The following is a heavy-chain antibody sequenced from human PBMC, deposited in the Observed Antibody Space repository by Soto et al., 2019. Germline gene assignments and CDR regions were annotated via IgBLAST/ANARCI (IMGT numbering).Heavy chain of an antibody. CDR1: ISDV. Sequence: ISDVRIRERKDPGMGLEWVSSIIAVGGSTEYYTDAVKGRFTISRDNAKNTLYLQMNSLRAEDTAVYYCAKEKYSLAEYTGWDYWGQGALVPVSS. CDR3: AKEKYSLAEYTGWDY. CDR2: IIAVGGST. J-gene: IGHJ4*02. D-gene: IGHD2-8*02. V-gene: IGHV3-23*01.